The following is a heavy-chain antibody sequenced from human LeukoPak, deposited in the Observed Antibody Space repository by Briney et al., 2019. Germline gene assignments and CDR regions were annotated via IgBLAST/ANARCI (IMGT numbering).Heavy chain of an antibody. Sequence: PGRSLRLSCAASGFTFSNYWMSRVRQAPGKGLEWVANIKQDGSENYYVDSVKGRFTISRDNAKNTLYLQMNSLRAEDTAVYYCARDTYFYNSSAFYHYYYGMDVWGQGTTVTVSS. CDR3: ARDTYFYNSSAFYHYYYGMDV. V-gene: IGHV3-7*01. J-gene: IGHJ6*02. CDR1: GFTFSNYW. D-gene: IGHD3-22*01. CDR2: IKQDGSEN.